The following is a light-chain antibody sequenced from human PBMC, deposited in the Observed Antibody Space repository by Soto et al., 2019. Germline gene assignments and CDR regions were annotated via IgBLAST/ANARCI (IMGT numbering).Light chain of an antibody. CDR1: SSDVGGYNY. Sequence: QSVLTQPRSVSGSPGQSVTISCTGSSSDVGGYNYVSWHQHHPGKAPKLIIYVVRKRPSGVPNRFSGSKSGNTASLTISGLQAEDEADYFCCSYAGTYAVVFGGGTKVTVL. CDR3: CSYAGTYAVV. J-gene: IGLJ2*01. V-gene: IGLV2-11*01. CDR2: VVR.